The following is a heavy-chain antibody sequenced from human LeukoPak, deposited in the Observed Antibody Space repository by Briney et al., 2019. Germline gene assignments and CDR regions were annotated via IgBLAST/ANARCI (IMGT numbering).Heavy chain of an antibody. CDR1: GYSFTSYW. CDR3: ARTTLAVAGAQNAFDI. D-gene: IGHD6-19*01. J-gene: IGHJ3*02. Sequence: GESLKISCKGSGYSFTSYWISWVRQMPGKGLEWMGRIDPSGSYTNYSPSFQGHVTISADKSISTAYLQWSSLKASDTAMYYCARTTLAVAGAQNAFDIWGQGTMVTVSS. CDR2: IDPSGSYT. V-gene: IGHV5-10-1*01.